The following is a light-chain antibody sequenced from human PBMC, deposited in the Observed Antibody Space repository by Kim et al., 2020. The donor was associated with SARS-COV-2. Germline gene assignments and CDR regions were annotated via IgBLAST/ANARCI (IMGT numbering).Light chain of an antibody. CDR2: AAS. J-gene: IGKJ1*01. Sequence: DIQMTQSPSSLSASVGDRVTITCRSSQGISNFLAWYQQKPGKVPKVLIYAASVLQSGVPSRFSDSGSGTDFTLTISSLQPEDVATYYCQKYDSAPWTFGQGTKVDIK. CDR3: QKYDSAPWT. V-gene: IGKV1-27*01. CDR1: QGISNF.